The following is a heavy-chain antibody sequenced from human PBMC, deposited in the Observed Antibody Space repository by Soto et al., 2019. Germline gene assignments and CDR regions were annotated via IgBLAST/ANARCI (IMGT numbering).Heavy chain of an antibody. V-gene: IGHV1-69*12. CDR1: GGNLSKSS. J-gene: IGHJ4*02. Sequence: QVQLVQSGAEVKKPGSSVKVSCKASGGNLSKSSITWVRQAPGQGLEWMGGIIPFFGTPNYAQKFQGRVTVIADESTNTAYMELSSLRSEATAKSSCASKYNLNVWGQGTLVTVSS. CDR3: ASKYNLNV. CDR2: IIPFFGTP. D-gene: IGHD1-1*01.